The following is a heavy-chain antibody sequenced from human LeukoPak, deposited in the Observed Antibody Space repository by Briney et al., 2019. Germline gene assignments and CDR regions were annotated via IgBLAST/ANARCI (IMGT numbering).Heavy chain of an antibody. Sequence: PGRSLRLSCTPSGFTFGDYATSWGRQAPGKGLEWVGFIRSKAYGGTTEYAASVKGRFTISRDDSKSIAYLQMNSLKTEDTAVYYCTRDYYDSSGYSSPHLFDSWGQGTLVTVSS. CDR3: TRDYYDSSGYSSPHLFDS. D-gene: IGHD3-22*01. V-gene: IGHV3-49*04. CDR2: IRSKAYGGTT. CDR1: GFTFGDYA. J-gene: IGHJ4*02.